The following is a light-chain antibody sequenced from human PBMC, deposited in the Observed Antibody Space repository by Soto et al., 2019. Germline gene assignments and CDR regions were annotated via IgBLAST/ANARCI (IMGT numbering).Light chain of an antibody. CDR3: RSFTTNNRL. Sequence: QSVLTQPASVSGSPGQSITISCTGTSGDVGDNDYVSWYQQHPGKAPKLIIYEVSNRPSGVSNRFSGSKSGNTASLTISGLQPEDEADYYCRSFTTNNRLFGGGTKVTVL. V-gene: IGLV2-14*01. CDR1: SGDVGDNDY. J-gene: IGLJ3*02. CDR2: EVS.